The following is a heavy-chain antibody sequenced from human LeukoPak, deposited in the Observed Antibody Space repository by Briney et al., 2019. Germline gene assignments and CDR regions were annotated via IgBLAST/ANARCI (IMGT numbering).Heavy chain of an antibody. CDR2: VSGSAGST. Sequence: GGSLRLSCAASGFTFSSYAMSWVRQAPGKGLEWVSAVSGSAGSTYYADSVKGRFTISRDNSKNTLYLQMNSLRAEDTAVYYCAKEQLQEGHYDSSPIDYWGQGTLVTVSS. D-gene: IGHD3-22*01. CDR1: GFTFSSYA. CDR3: AKEQLQEGHYDSSPIDY. V-gene: IGHV3-23*01. J-gene: IGHJ4*02.